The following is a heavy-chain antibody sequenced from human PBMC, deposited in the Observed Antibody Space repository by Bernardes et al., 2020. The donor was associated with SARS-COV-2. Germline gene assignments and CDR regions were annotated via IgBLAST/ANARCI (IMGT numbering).Heavy chain of an antibody. D-gene: IGHD1-1*01. V-gene: IGHV4-59*08. CDR2: FYYSGTT. CDR1: GGSISSYY. CDR3: ARHLEHDAFDI. J-gene: IGHJ3*02. Sequence: SETLSLTCSVSGGSISSYYWSWIRQPPGKGLEWIGYFYYSGTTNYNPSLKSRVTISLDRSKNQFSLKLNSVTAADTAVYYCARHLEHDAFDIWGQGTMVTVSS.